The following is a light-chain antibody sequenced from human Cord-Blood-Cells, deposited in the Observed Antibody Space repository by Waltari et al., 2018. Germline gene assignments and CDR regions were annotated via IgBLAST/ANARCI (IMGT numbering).Light chain of an antibody. CDR3: SSYTRSSTLEV. CDR2: DVS. Sequence: QSALTQPASVSGSPGQSITISSTGPSSAVGGYNYVSWYHQHQGKVPKLMIFDVSNRPSVVSNRFSGSKSGNTASLTISGLHAEDEADYYCSSYTRSSTLEVFGGGTKMTVL. V-gene: IGLV2-14*01. J-gene: IGLJ3*02. CDR1: SSAVGGYNY.